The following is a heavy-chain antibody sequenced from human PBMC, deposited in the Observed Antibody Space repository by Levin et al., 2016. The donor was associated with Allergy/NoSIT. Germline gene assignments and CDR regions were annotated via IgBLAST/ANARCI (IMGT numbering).Heavy chain of an antibody. CDR1: GASITSPKYY. CDR3: ARHGGQQWQVRFDY. Sequence: SETLSLTCFVSGASITSPKYYWGWIRQAPGKGLEWIGSIFSTGSTYYSSSLQSRVRLAVDTSKNQVSLRLNSVTAADTAVYYCARHGGQQWQVRFDYWGQGTGVTVSS. D-gene: IGHD6-19*01. V-gene: IGHV4-39*01. CDR2: IFSTGST. J-gene: IGHJ4*02.